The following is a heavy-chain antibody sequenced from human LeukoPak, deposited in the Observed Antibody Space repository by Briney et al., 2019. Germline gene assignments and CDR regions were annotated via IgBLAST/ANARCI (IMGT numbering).Heavy chain of an antibody. Sequence: PGGSLRLSYAASGFTFSSYGMHWVRQAPGKGLEWVAVIWYDGSSKYYADSVKGRFTISRDNSKNTLYLQMNSLRAEDTAVYYCARDPSVAADHFDYWGQGTLVTVSS. V-gene: IGHV3-33*01. D-gene: IGHD2-2*01. CDR3: ARDPSVAADHFDY. CDR2: IWYDGSSK. J-gene: IGHJ4*02. CDR1: GFTFSSYG.